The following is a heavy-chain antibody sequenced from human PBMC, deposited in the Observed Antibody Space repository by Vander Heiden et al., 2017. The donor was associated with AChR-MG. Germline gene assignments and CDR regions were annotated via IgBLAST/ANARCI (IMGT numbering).Heavy chain of an antibody. V-gene: IGHV3-48*01. CDR3: ARGMGIAVAGDY. Sequence: DVQLVESGGVLVQPGGSLRLACAASGFPFSSYSMSWVRQAPVKGLGWVSYISSSSSTIYYADSVKGRFTISRGNAKNSLYLQMNRLRADDTAVYYCARGMGIAVAGDYWGQGTLVTVAS. CDR2: ISSSSSTI. CDR1: GFPFSSYS. J-gene: IGHJ4*02. D-gene: IGHD6-19*01.